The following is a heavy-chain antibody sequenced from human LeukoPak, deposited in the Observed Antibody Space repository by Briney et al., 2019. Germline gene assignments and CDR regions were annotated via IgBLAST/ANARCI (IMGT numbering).Heavy chain of an antibody. CDR3: AKDPGYYYDSSGYFDY. D-gene: IGHD3-22*01. V-gene: IGHV3-23*01. Sequence: PGGSLRLSCAASGFTFSSYAMSWVRQAPGKGLEWVPAISGSGGSTYYADSVKGRFTISRDNSKNTLYLQMNSLRAEDTAVYYCAKDPGYYYDSSGYFDYWGQGTLVTVSS. CDR1: GFTFSSYA. J-gene: IGHJ4*02. CDR2: ISGSGGST.